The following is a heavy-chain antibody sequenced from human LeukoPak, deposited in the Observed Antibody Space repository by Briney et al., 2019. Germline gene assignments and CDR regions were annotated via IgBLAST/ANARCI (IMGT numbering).Heavy chain of an antibody. CDR3: ARGWELLRAFDM. Sequence: SETLSLTCTVSGGSISSSSYYWGWIRQPPGKGLEWFGSIYYSGSTYYNPSLKSRVTISVDTSKNQFSLKLSSVTAADTAVYYCARGWELLRAFDMWGQGTMVTVSS. CDR1: GGSISSSSYY. CDR2: IYYSGST. D-gene: IGHD1-26*01. J-gene: IGHJ3*02. V-gene: IGHV4-39*01.